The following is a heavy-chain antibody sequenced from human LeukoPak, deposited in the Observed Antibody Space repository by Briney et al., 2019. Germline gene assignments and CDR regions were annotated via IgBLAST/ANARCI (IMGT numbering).Heavy chain of an antibody. CDR1: GGSISSSSYY. CDR2: IYYSGST. Sequence: SETLSLTCTVSGGSISSSSYYWGWIRQPPGKGLEWIGSIYYSGSTYYNPSLKSRVTISVDTSKNQFSLKLSSVTAADTAVYYCARAGCSSTSCYENWFDPWGQATLVTLSS. J-gene: IGHJ5*02. D-gene: IGHD2-2*01. CDR3: ARAGCSSTSCYENWFDP. V-gene: IGHV4-39*01.